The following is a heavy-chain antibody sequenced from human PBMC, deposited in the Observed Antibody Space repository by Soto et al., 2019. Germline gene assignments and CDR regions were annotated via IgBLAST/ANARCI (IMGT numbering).Heavy chain of an antibody. D-gene: IGHD5-18*01. V-gene: IGHV3-30*04. Sequence: GGSLRLSCEVTGFTFRNYAMQWVRQAPGKGLEWVAVISHDGSSQYYADSMRGRFTISRDNSKTTLYLEINSLRTDDTAIYYCAKATSAYTYGYFDFWGQGTVVTVSS. CDR1: GFTFRNYA. J-gene: IGHJ4*02. CDR3: AKATSAYTYGYFDF. CDR2: ISHDGSSQ.